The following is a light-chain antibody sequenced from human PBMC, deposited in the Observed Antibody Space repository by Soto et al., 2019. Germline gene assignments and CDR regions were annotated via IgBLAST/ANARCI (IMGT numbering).Light chain of an antibody. CDR2: KAS. J-gene: IGKJ4*01. CDR1: QSISSW. Sequence: IQMTQSPSTLSASVGDRVTITCRASQSISSWLAWYQQKPGKAPKLLISKASSLESGVPSRLSGNGSGTEFTLTISSLQPDDFAIYYCQQYDSYPLTFGGGTKVDIK. CDR3: QQYDSYPLT. V-gene: IGKV1-5*03.